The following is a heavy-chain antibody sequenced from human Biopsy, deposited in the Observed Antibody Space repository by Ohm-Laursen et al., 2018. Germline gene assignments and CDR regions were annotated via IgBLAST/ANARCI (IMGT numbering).Heavy chain of an antibody. Sequence: SLRLSCAASGFTLSDHNMDWVRLAPGKGLEWVGRTRNNGKTYTKEYAASVKGRFTISRDDSKNSLYLQMNSLKTEDTAVYFCARDVGSSGWYYYGMDVWGQGTMVTVSS. CDR2: TRNNGKTYTK. CDR1: GFTLSDHN. J-gene: IGHJ6*02. V-gene: IGHV3-72*01. D-gene: IGHD6-19*01. CDR3: ARDVGSSGWYYYGMDV.